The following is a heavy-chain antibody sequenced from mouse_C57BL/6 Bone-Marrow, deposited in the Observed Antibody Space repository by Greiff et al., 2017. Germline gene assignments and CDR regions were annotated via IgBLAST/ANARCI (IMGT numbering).Heavy chain of an antibody. D-gene: IGHD2-5*01. J-gene: IGHJ2*01. CDR2: IYPGSGNT. Sequence: VKLMESGAELVRPGASVKLSCKASGYTFTDYYINWVKQRPGQGLEWIARIYPGSGNTYYNEKFKGKATLTAEKSSSTAYMQLSSLTSEDSAVYFCASYSNRFDYWGQGTTLTVSS. CDR1: GYTFTDYY. CDR3: ASYSNRFDY. V-gene: IGHV1-76*01.